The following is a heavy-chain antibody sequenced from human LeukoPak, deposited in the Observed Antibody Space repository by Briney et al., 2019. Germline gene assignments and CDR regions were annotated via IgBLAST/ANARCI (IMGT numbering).Heavy chain of an antibody. CDR3: ARIPYYYDSTVPRWAFDV. J-gene: IGHJ3*01. CDR1: GGISSSYY. Sequence: SETLSLTCIVSGGISSSYYWGWVRQPPGKGLEWVASIYYTGTTYNIPSLKSRLTISVDTSKRQFSLGLSSVTAADTAVYYCARIPYYYDSTVPRWAFDVWDQGTMVTVSS. CDR2: IYYTGTT. D-gene: IGHD3-22*01. V-gene: IGHV4-39*01.